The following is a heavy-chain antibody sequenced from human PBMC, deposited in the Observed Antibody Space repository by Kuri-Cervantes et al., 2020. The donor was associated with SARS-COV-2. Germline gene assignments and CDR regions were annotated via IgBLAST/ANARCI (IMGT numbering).Heavy chain of an antibody. D-gene: IGHD2-15*01. J-gene: IGHJ5*02. Sequence: GGSLRLSCAASGFTFSSYAMSWVRQAPGKGLEWVSYISSSSSTIYYADSVKGRFTISRDNAKNSLYLQMNSLRAEDTAVYYCARVRREDCSGGSCYSDWFDPWGQGTLVTVSS. CDR1: GFTFSSYA. CDR2: ISSSSSTI. V-gene: IGHV3-48*01. CDR3: ARVRREDCSGGSCYSDWFDP.